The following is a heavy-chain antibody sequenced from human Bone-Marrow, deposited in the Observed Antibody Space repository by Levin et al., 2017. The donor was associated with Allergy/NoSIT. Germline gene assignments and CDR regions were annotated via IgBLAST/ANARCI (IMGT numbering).Heavy chain of an antibody. Sequence: PGGSLRLSCEASGFNFRRYSMSWVRQAPGKGLEWVSSISMSSSRISYAESVKGRFTISRDSANNLLYLQMNSPRVEDTAVYFCARDGPCSGGRCYVAFDLWGHGTMVTVSS. CDR1: GFNFRRYS. D-gene: IGHD2-15*01. J-gene: IGHJ3*01. V-gene: IGHV3-21*06. CDR2: ISMSSSRI. CDR3: ARDGPCSGGRCYVAFDL.